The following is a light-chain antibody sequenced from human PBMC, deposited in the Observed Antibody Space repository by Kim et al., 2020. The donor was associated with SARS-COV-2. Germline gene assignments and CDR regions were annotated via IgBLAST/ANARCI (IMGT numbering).Light chain of an antibody. CDR2: AAS. V-gene: IGKV1-8*01. Sequence: AIRITQSPSSLSASTGDRVTITCRASQGISSYLAWYQQKPGKAPKLLIYAASTLQSGVPSRFSGSGSGTDFTLTISCLQSEDFATYYCQQYYSYPRLDGLTFGGGTKVDIK. J-gene: IGKJ4*01. CDR1: QGISSY. CDR3: QQYYSYPRLDGLT.